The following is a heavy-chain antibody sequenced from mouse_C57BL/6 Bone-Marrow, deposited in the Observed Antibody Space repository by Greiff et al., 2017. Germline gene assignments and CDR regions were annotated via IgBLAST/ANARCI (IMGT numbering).Heavy chain of an antibody. CDR3: AKIAGYAMDY. Sequence: QVQLQQSGPGLVQPSQSLSISCTVSGFSLTSYGVHWVRQPPGKGLEWLGVIWSGGSTDYNAAFISRLSISKEYAKSHVFFKMNRRQAADTAIYYCAKIAGYAMDYWGQGTSVTVSS. CDR1: GFSLTSYG. J-gene: IGHJ4*01. V-gene: IGHV2-4*01. CDR2: IWSGGST.